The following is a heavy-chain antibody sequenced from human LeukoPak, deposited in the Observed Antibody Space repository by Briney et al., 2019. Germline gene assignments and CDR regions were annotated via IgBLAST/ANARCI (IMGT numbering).Heavy chain of an antibody. CDR1: GGTFSSYA. CDR3: AGYYYDSSGYYGE. J-gene: IGHJ4*02. V-gene: IGHV1-69*04. D-gene: IGHD3-22*01. Sequence: PWASVKVSCKASGGTFSSYAISWVRQAPGQGLEWMGRIIPILGIANYAQKFQGRVTITADKSTSTAYMELSSLRSEDTAVYYCAGYYYDSSGYYGEWGQGTLVTVSS. CDR2: IIPILGIA.